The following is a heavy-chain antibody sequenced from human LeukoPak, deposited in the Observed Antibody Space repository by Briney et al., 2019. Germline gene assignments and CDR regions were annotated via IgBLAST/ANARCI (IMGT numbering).Heavy chain of an antibody. V-gene: IGHV3-73*01. J-gene: IGHJ4*02. CDR3: TRHDNYYDIRGPSH. CDR1: GFTFSGSA. D-gene: IGHD3-22*01. CDR2: IRSKPNSYAT. Sequence: HPGGSLKLSCAASGFTFSGSAMHWVRQASGKGLEWVGRIRSKPNSYATAYAASVKGRFTISRDDSKNTAFLQMKSLKTEDTAVYYCTRHDNYYDIRGPSHWGQGTLVNVSS.